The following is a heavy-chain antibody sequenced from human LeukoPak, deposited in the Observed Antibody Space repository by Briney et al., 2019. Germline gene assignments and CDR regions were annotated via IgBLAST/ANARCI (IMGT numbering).Heavy chain of an antibody. J-gene: IGHJ4*02. CDR1: GFTFSSYA. CDR3: ARGDSGSWYYFDY. D-gene: IGHD6-13*01. Sequence: GGTLRLSCAASGFTFSSYAMHWVRQAPGKGQERVAVISYDGRNKYYADSVKGRFTISRDNSKNTLYLQMNSLRAEDTAVYYCARGDSGSWYYFDYWGQGTLATVSS. V-gene: IGHV3-30*04. CDR2: ISYDGRNK.